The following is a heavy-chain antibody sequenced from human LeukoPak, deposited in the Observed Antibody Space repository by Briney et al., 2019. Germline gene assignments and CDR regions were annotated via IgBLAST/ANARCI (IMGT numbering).Heavy chain of an antibody. CDR3: ARESAGSLHDSTAAFHY. J-gene: IGHJ4*02. D-gene: IGHD3-10*01. V-gene: IGHV4-59*02. CDR2: GHHSESS. CDR1: GDSVTSTY. Sequence: SETLSLTCSVSGDSVTSTYWSWIRQPPGKGLEWIAYGHHSESSNYNPSFRSRVTIPVDASRNQFSLRLTSVTAADTAVYYCARESAGSLHDSTAAFHYWGQGILVIVSS.